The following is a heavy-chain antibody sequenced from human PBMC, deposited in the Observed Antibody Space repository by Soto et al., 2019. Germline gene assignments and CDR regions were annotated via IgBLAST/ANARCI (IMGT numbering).Heavy chain of an antibody. Sequence: QVQLVQSGAEMKEPGSSVKVSCKTYGGTFSSSAISWLRQAPGQGLEGMGGIHHLFRPPDYAQKFQGRVTIAADESTSTAYMELSSLRSEDPAVYYCARDNDRLQLGGDYYYILDVWGQGTTITVSS. CDR2: IHHLFRPP. V-gene: IGHV1-69*12. D-gene: IGHD4-4*01. CDR1: GGTFSSSA. CDR3: ARDNDRLQLGGDYYYILDV. J-gene: IGHJ6*02.